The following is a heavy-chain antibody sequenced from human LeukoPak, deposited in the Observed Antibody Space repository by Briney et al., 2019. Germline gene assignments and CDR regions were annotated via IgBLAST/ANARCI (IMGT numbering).Heavy chain of an antibody. V-gene: IGHV4-39*07. CDR3: ARDGQRGGDFDY. Sequence: TSETLSLTCTVSGGSISSSSYYWGWIRQPPGKGLEWIGSIYYSGSTYYNPSLKSRVTISVDTSKNQFSLKLSSVTAADTAVYYCARDGQRGGDFDYWGQGTLVTVSS. CDR2: IYYSGST. CDR1: GGSISSSSYY. J-gene: IGHJ4*02. D-gene: IGHD3-16*01.